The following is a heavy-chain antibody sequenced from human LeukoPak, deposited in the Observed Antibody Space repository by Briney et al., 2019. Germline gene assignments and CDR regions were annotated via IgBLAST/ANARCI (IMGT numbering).Heavy chain of an antibody. Sequence: GGSLRLSCAASGFTFSSYGMHWVRQAPGKGLEWVAFIRYDGSNKYYADSVKGRFTISRDISKNTLYLQMNSLRAEDTAVYYCARGLSIGAEYFQHWGQGTLVTVSS. CDR3: ARGLSIGAEYFQH. V-gene: IGHV3-30*02. D-gene: IGHD5/OR15-5a*01. CDR1: GFTFSSYG. CDR2: IRYDGSNK. J-gene: IGHJ1*01.